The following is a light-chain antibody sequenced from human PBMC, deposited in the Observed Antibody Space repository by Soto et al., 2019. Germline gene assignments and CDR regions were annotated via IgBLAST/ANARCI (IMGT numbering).Light chain of an antibody. Sequence: DIRMTQSPSTLSASVGDRVTITCRASQSISSWLAWYQQKPGKAPKLLIYKASSLESGLPSRVSGSGSGTDFTLTISSLQPDDFATYYCQQYNSYSPTFGQGTKVEIK. CDR3: QQYNSYSPT. V-gene: IGKV1-5*03. CDR1: QSISSW. CDR2: KAS. J-gene: IGKJ1*01.